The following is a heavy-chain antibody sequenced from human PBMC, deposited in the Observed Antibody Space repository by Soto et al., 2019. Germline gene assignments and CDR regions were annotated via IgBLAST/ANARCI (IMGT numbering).Heavy chain of an antibody. CDR2: ISYDGSNK. D-gene: IGHD3-22*01. V-gene: IGHV3-30-3*01. CDR3: ARDCSYYDSSGLSGECDAFDI. Sequence: PGGSLRLSCAASGFTFSSYAMHWVRQAPGKGLEWVAVISYDGSNKYYADSVKGRFTVSRDNSKNTLYLQMNSLRAEDTAVYYCARDCSYYDSSGLSGECDAFDIWGQGTMVTVSS. CDR1: GFTFSSYA. J-gene: IGHJ3*02.